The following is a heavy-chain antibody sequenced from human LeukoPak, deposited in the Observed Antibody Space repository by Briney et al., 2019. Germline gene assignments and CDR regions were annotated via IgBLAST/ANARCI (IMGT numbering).Heavy chain of an antibody. CDR3: ARSKDILTGYCFDY. Sequence: SETLSLTCTVSGGSISSYYWSWIRQPPGKGLEWIGYIYYSGSTNYNPSLKSRVTISVDTSKNQFSLKLNSVTAADTAVYYCARSKDILTGYCFDYWSLGTLVTVSS. CDR1: GGSISSYY. CDR2: IYYSGST. J-gene: IGHJ4*02. V-gene: IGHV4-59*01. D-gene: IGHD3-9*01.